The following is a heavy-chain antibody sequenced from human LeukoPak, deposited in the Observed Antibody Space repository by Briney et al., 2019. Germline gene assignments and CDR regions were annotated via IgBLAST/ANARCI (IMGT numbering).Heavy chain of an antibody. CDR1: GFTFSSYG. CDR2: ISYDGSNK. D-gene: IGHD6-19*01. V-gene: IGHV3-30*18. J-gene: IGHJ6*02. CDR3: AKDWGSSGSYYYYYGMDV. Sequence: GGSLSLSCAASGFTFSSYGMHWVRPAPGKGLEWVAVISYDGSNKYYADSVKGRFTISRDNSKNTLYLQMNSLRAEDTAVYYCAKDWGSSGSYYYYYGMDVWGQGTTVTVSS.